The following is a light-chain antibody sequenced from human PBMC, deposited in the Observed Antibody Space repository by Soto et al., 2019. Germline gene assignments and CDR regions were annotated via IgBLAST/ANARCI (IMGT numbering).Light chain of an antibody. CDR3: QQLNSFPHT. Sequence: DIPLTQSPSFLSASVRDRVTITCRASQGISGFLAWYQQKQVKAPKLLIYDASTLQSGVPSRFSGSGSGTAFTLTISSLQPEDAATYFCQQLNSFPHTFGGGTKVEIK. CDR1: QGISGF. V-gene: IGKV1-9*01. J-gene: IGKJ4*01. CDR2: DAS.